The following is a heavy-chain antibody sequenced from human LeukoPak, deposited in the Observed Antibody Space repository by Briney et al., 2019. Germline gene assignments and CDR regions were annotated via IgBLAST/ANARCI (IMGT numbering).Heavy chain of an antibody. CDR2: INSDGSSI. J-gene: IGHJ4*02. V-gene: IGHV3-74*01. D-gene: IGHD1-26*01. CDR1: GFTFSSHW. Sequence: GGSLRLSCAASGFTFSSHWMHWVRQAPGKGLVWVSRINSDGSSISYADSVKGRFTISRDNAKNTLYLQMNSLRAEDTAVYYCARGPDHGGSYYHDWGQGTLVTVSS. CDR3: ARGPDHGGSYYHD.